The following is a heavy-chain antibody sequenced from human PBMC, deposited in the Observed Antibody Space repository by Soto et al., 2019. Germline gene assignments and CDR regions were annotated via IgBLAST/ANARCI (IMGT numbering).Heavy chain of an antibody. J-gene: IGHJ6*02. CDR1: GFTVSSNY. Sequence: EVQLVESGGGLIQPGGSLRLSCAASGFTVSSNYMSWVRQAPGKGLEWVSVIYSGGSTYYADSVKGRFTISRDTSKNTQYLQMTSLRAEDTAVYYCARDHWGVRGDYYYYYGMDVWGQGTTVTVSS. V-gene: IGHV3-53*01. CDR2: IYSGGST. D-gene: IGHD3-10*01. CDR3: ARDHWGVRGDYYYYYGMDV.